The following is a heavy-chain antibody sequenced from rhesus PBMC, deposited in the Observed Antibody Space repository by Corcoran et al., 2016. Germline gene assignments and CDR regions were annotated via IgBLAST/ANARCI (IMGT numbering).Heavy chain of an antibody. CDR3: ATGRVLGAAGPDSYFDY. D-gene: IGHD6-13*01. Sequence: EVQLVQSGAEVKKPGASVKISCKASGYTFTDYYLHWVRQAPGKGLEWMGRVDPEDGEAILAQKFHDKVTITADTSTDTAYMELSSLRSEDTAVYYCATGRVLGAAGPDSYFDYWGQGVLVTVSS. CDR2: VDPEDGEA. CDR1: GYTFTDYY. V-gene: IGHV1-111*02. J-gene: IGHJ4*01.